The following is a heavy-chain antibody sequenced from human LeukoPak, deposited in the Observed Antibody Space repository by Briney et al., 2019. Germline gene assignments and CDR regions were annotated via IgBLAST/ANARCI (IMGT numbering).Heavy chain of an antibody. V-gene: IGHV5-51*01. CDR2: IYPGDSDT. CDR1: GYSFTSYW. J-gene: IGHJ4*02. CDR3: ARGSQWLVRGVDY. D-gene: IGHD6-19*01. Sequence: PGESLMISCKGSGYSFTSYWIGWVRQMPGKGLEWMGIIYPGDSDTRYSPSFQGQVTISADKSISTAYLQWSSLKASDTAMYYCARGSQWLVRGVDYWGQGTLVTVSS.